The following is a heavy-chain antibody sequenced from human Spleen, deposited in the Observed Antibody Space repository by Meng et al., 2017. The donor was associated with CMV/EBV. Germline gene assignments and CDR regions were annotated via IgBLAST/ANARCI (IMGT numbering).Heavy chain of an antibody. CDR2: IIPIFGTA. Sequence: CKASGGTFSSYAISWGQQAPGQGLGWMGGIIPIFGTANYAQKFQGRVTITTDESTSTAYMELSSLRSEDTAVYYCASGAVAVYYFDYWGQGTLVTVSS. J-gene: IGHJ4*02. CDR1: GGTFSSYA. D-gene: IGHD6-19*01. CDR3: ASGAVAVYYFDY. V-gene: IGHV1-69*05.